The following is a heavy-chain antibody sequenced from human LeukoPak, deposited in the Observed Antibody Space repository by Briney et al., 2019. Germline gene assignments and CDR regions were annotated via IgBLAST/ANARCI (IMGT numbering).Heavy chain of an antibody. Sequence: ASVKVSCKASGYSFTSHYMHWVRQAPGRGLEWMGLINPSGSSTLHAQKFQGRGTMTRDMSTTTDYMELSSLRSEDTAVYYCARDNSVGDIAWWFDPWGQGTLVTVSS. CDR1: GYSFTSHY. V-gene: IGHV1-46*01. CDR2: INPSGSST. D-gene: IGHD3-16*02. CDR3: ARDNSVGDIAWWFDP. J-gene: IGHJ5*02.